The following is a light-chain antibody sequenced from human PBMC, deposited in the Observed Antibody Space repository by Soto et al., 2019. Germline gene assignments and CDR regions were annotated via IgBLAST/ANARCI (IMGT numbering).Light chain of an antibody. V-gene: IGLV1-44*01. Sequence: QSVLTQPPSASGTPGQRVTISCSGSRSNIGSNTVNWYQHLPGTAPQVLIYASDQRPSGVPDRFSGSKSGTSASLAISGLQSDDEADYYCAAWDDSLNERVFGGGTKLTVL. J-gene: IGLJ3*02. CDR2: ASD. CDR3: AAWDDSLNERV. CDR1: RSNIGSNT.